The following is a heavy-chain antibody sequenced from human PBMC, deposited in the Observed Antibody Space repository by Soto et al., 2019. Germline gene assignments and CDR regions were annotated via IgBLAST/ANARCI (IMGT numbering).Heavy chain of an antibody. V-gene: IGHV3-11*01. J-gene: IGHJ4*02. CDR1: GFTFSDYY. CDR2: ISSSGSTI. Sequence: GGSLRLSCAASGFTFSDYYMSWIRQAPGKGLEWVSYISSSGSTIYYADSVKGRFTISRDNAKNSLYLQMNSLRAEDTAVYYCARVNDYGDYVWLPFDYWGQGTLVTVSS. D-gene: IGHD4-17*01. CDR3: ARVNDYGDYVWLPFDY.